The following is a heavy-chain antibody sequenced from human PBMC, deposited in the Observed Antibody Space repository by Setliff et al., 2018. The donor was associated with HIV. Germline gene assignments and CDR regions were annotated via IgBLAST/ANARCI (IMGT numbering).Heavy chain of an antibody. CDR2: ITSRAGTK. CDR3: AKDLSIAAAGSPFDY. D-gene: IGHD6-13*01. V-gene: IGHV3-23*01. CDR1: GFTFSDHA. Sequence: GGSLRLSCAASGFTFSDHAMSWVRQAPGKGLEWVSTITSRAGTKYYADSVKGRFTISRDNSKNMLYLQMNSLRAEDTAVYYCAKDLSIAAAGSPFDYWGQGTLVTVSS. J-gene: IGHJ4*02.